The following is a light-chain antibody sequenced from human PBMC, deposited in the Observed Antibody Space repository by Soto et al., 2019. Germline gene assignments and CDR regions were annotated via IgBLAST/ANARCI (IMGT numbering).Light chain of an antibody. V-gene: IGLV1-47*01. CDR2: RNN. CDR3: AAWDDSLSGYV. J-gene: IGLJ1*01. CDR1: GSNIGNSF. Sequence: HSVLPQPPSASATPGQRVTISCFGSGSNIGNSFVYWYQQLPGTAPKLLIYRNNQRPSGVPDRFSGSKSGTSASLAISGLRSEDEAEYYCAAWDDSLSGYVFGIGTKVTVL.